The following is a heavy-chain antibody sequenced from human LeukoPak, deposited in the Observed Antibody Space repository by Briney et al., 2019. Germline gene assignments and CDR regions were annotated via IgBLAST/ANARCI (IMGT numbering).Heavy chain of an antibody. Sequence: GRSLRLSCAASGFTFSSYGMHWVRQAPGKGLEWVAVISYDGSHKYYADSVKGRFTISRDNSKNTLYLQMNSLRAEDTAAYYCAKFAQRYCSGGSCHPFDYWGQGTLVTVSS. CDR3: AKFAQRYCSGGSCHPFDY. V-gene: IGHV3-30*18. CDR2: ISYDGSHK. J-gene: IGHJ4*02. D-gene: IGHD2-15*01. CDR1: GFTFSSYG.